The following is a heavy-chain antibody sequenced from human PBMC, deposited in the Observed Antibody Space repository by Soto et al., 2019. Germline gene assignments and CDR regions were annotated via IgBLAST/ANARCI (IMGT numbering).Heavy chain of an antibody. CDR3: AREGRDIVVVPAATLLDYYYYYMDV. CDR2: IYYSGST. J-gene: IGHJ6*03. Sequence: SETLSLTCTVSGGSISSGGYYWSWIRQHPGKGLEWIGYIYYSGSTYYNPSLKSRVTISVDTSKNQFSLKLSSVTAADTAVYYCAREGRDIVVVPAATLLDYYYYYMDVWGKGTTVT. V-gene: IGHV4-31*03. CDR1: GGSISSGGYY. D-gene: IGHD2-2*01.